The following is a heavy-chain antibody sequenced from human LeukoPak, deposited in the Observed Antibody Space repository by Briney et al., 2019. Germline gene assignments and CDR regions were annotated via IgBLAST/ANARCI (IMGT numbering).Heavy chain of an antibody. V-gene: IGHV4-59*01. D-gene: IGHD3-22*01. CDR2: IYYSGST. CDR3: ARGSPSSGYYVPLWFDP. Sequence: PSETLSLTCTVSGGSISSYYWSWIRQPPGKGLEWIGYIYYSGSTNYNPSLKSRVTISVDTSKNQFSLKLSSVTAADTAVYYCARGSPSSGYYVPLWFDPWGQGTLVTVSS. CDR1: GGSISSYY. J-gene: IGHJ5*02.